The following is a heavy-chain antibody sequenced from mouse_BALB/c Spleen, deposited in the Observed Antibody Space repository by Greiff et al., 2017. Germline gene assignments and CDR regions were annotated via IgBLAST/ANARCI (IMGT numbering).Heavy chain of an antibody. D-gene: IGHD2-2*01. CDR2: ISNGGGST. V-gene: IGHV5-12-2*01. J-gene: IGHJ4*01. CDR1: GFTFSSYT. Sequence: DVQLQESGGGLVQPGGSLKLSCAASGFTFSSYTMSWVRQTPEKRLEWVAYISNGGGSTYYPDTVKGRFTISRDNAKNTLYLQMSSLKSEDTAMYYWARHGGYPYYYAMDYWGQGTSVTVSS. CDR3: ARHGGYPYYYAMDY.